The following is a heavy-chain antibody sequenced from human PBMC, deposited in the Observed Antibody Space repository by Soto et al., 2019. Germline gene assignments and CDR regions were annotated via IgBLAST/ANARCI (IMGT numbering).Heavy chain of an antibody. D-gene: IGHD3-10*01. CDR2: INPNSGGT. Sequence: QVQLVQSGAEVKKPGASVKVSCKASGYTFTGYYMHWVRQAPGQGLEWMGWINPNSGGTNYAQKFQGWVTMTRDTSVSAAYMGLSRRRSDDAAVYYCARDEYGSGSYYNLHYYYYMDVWGKGTTVTVSS. J-gene: IGHJ6*03. CDR3: ARDEYGSGSYYNLHYYYYMDV. V-gene: IGHV1-2*04. CDR1: GYTFTGYY.